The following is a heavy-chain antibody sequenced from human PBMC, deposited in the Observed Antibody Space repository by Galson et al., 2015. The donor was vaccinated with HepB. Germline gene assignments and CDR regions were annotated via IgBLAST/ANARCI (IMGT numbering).Heavy chain of an antibody. CDR2: INPNGGST. J-gene: IGHJ6*02. CDR3: ARALHASYSNNYYYDGMDV. V-gene: IGHV1-46*03. Sequence: SVKVSCKASGYTFTSYYMHWVRQAPGQGLEWMGIINPNGGSTSYAQKFQGRVTMTRDTSTSTAYMELSSLRSEDTAVYYCARALHASYSNNYYYDGMDVCGQGSTVSVSS. CDR1: GYTFTSYY. D-gene: IGHD1/OR15-1a*01.